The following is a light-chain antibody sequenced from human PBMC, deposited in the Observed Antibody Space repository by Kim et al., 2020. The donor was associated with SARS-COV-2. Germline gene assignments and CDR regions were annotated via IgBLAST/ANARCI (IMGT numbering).Light chain of an antibody. CDR2: EVG. Sequence: GQPVTASGKGTSSDVVGYNYVSWYHQHPGKAPKLMIYEVGKRPPGVPDRFSGSKSGNTASLTVSGLQAEDEADYYCSSYASNIAWVFGGGTQLTVL. CDR1: SSDVVGYNY. J-gene: IGLJ3*02. CDR3: SSYASNIAWV. V-gene: IGLV2-8*01.